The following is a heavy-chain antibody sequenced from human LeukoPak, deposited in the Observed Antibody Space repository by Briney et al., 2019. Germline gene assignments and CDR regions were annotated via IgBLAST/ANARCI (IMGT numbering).Heavy chain of an antibody. J-gene: IGHJ6*02. D-gene: IGHD3-3*02. Sequence: GGSLRLSCTTSGFSFGGYAMTWVRQAPGKGLQWVGFIRSKVYGETTEYAASVKGRFTMSRDDSRGIAYLGMSSLKIEDTAVYYCAKTIYPVLDYYGLDVWGQGTTVTVSS. V-gene: IGHV3-49*04. CDR1: GFSFGGYA. CDR3: AKTIYPVLDYYGLDV. CDR2: IRSKVYGETT.